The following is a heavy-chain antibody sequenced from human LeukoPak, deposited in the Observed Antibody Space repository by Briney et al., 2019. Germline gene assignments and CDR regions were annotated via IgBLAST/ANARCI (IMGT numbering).Heavy chain of an antibody. V-gene: IGHV4-59*01. Sequence: SETLSLNCTVSGGSISSYYWSWIRQPPGKGLEWIGYIYYSGSTNYNPSLKSRVTISVDTSKNQFSLKLSSVTAADTAVYYCARWGYYDSSGFTPDNWFDPWGQGTLVTVSS. CDR2: IYYSGST. CDR3: ARWGYYDSSGFTPDNWFDP. J-gene: IGHJ5*02. CDR1: GGSISSYY. D-gene: IGHD3-22*01.